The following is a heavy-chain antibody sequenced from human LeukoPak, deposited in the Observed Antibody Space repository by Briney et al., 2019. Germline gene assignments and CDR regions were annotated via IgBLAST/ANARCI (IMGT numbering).Heavy chain of an antibody. Sequence: GGSLTLSCAASGFTFSSYSMCWVRQAPGRGLEWVSSISSSSNYIYYADSVKGRFTISRDNAKNSLYLQMNSLRDEDTAVYYCARDPFYDYWGQGTLVTVSS. J-gene: IGHJ4*02. CDR1: GFTFSSYS. D-gene: IGHD2/OR15-2a*01. CDR2: ISSSSNYI. CDR3: ARDPFYDY. V-gene: IGHV3-21*01.